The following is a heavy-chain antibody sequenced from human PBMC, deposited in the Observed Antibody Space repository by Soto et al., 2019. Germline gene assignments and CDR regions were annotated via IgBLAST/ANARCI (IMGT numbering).Heavy chain of an antibody. D-gene: IGHD1-26*01. CDR3: ARDLYSGGYYGPPVYSFDI. V-gene: IGHV3-30-3*01. Sequence: QVQLVESGGGVVQPGRSLRLSCAASGFTFSSYAMHGVRQAPGTGLEWGEVISCDGSNKYYVASVKVRFTISRDNSNNSLYLQMNGLRAEDTAVYYCARDLYSGGYYGPPVYSFDIWGQGTMFTVSS. CDR2: ISCDGSNK. CDR1: GFTFSSYA. J-gene: IGHJ3*02.